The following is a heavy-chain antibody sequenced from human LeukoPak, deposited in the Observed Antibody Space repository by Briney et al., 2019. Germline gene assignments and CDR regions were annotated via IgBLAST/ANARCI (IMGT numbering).Heavy chain of an antibody. Sequence: GGSLRLSCAASGFTFSSYSMNWVRQAPGKGLEWVSTISSSGTYIFYADSVKGRFTISRDNAKSTLYLQMNSLRSEDTAVYYCARGDPLGNYWGQGTLVTVSS. D-gene: IGHD7-27*01. J-gene: IGHJ4*02. CDR2: ISSSGTYI. CDR1: GFTFSSYS. CDR3: ARGDPLGNY. V-gene: IGHV3-21*01.